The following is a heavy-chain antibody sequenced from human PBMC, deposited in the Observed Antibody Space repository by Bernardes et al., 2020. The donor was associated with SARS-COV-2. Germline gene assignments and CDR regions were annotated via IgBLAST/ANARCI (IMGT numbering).Heavy chain of an antibody. CDR2: IYDSGNT. J-gene: IGHJ4*02. D-gene: IGHD3-22*01. Sequence: SETLSLSRSVSGGSLSNYFWSWIRLPPGRGLEWIGYIYDSGNTNYNPSLKSRVTISVDTSKNQFSLKVNSVTAADTAVYYCARYSFDSSGNLYFDYWGLGTLVTVSS. CDR3: ARYSFDSSGNLYFDY. V-gene: IGHV4-59*01. CDR1: GGSLSNYF.